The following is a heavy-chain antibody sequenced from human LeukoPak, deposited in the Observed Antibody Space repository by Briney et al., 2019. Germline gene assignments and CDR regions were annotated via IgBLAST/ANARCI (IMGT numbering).Heavy chain of an antibody. CDR1: GYTFTSYD. CDR3: ARDLRTESRNWAASDY. J-gene: IGHJ4*02. V-gene: IGHV1-8*03. CDR2: MNPNSGNT. D-gene: IGHD7-27*01. Sequence: GASVKVSCKASGYTFTSYDINWVRQATGQGLEWVGWMNPNSGNTGYAQKFQGRVTITRNTAISTAYMELSSLSSEETAVYYCARDLRTESRNWAASDYWGQGTLVTVSS.